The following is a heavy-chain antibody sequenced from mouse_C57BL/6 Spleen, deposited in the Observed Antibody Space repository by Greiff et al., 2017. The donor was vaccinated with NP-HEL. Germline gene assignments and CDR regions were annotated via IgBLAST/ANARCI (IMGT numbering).Heavy chain of an antibody. D-gene: IGHD4-1*01. J-gene: IGHJ2*01. CDR3: ARLGPPFDY. Sequence: DVMLVESGGDLVKPGGSLKLSCAASGFTFSSYGMSWVRQTPDKRLEWVATISSGGSYTYYPDSVKGRFTISRDNAKNTLYLQMSSLKSEDTAMYYCARLGPPFDYWGQGTTLTVSS. CDR2: ISSGGSYT. CDR1: GFTFSSYG. V-gene: IGHV5-6*02.